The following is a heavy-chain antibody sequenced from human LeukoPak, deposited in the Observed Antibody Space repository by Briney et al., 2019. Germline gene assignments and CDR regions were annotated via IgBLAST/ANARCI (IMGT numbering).Heavy chain of an antibody. J-gene: IGHJ3*02. CDR1: GGTFSSYA. CDR2: IIPIFGTA. D-gene: IGHD6-19*01. V-gene: IGHV1-69*01. CDR3: ARVKQWLVPSDAFDI. Sequence: SVKVSCKASGGTFSSYAISWVRQAPGQGLEWMGGIIPIFGTANYAQKFQGRVTITADESTSTAYMELSSLRSEDTAVYYCARVKQWLVPSDAFDIWGQGTMVTVSS.